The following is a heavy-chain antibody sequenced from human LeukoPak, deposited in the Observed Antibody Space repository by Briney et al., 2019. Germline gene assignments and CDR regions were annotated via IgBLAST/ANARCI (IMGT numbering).Heavy chain of an antibody. CDR1: GDFITAYY. D-gene: IGHD7-27*01. Sequence: SETLSLTCTVSGDFITAYYWSWLRQPPGKGLEWIGYVYYSGSTEYNPSLRSRVTISLEMSKRQFSLNLTSVTAADTAVYYCASNTGTVFDYWGQGALVTVSS. V-gene: IGHV4-59*01. J-gene: IGHJ4*02. CDR3: ASNTGTVFDY. CDR2: VYYSGST.